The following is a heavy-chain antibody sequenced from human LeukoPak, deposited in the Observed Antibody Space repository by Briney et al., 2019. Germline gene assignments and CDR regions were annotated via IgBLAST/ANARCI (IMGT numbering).Heavy chain of an antibody. CDR3: AKGEVVVAATDY. V-gene: IGHV3-23*01. Sequence: GGSLRLSCAASGFTFSNYAMSWDRQAPGQGLEWVSTISGSGGSTYYADSVRGRFTISRDNSKNTLYLQMNSLRAEDTAVYYCAKGEVVVAATDYWGQGTLVTVSS. D-gene: IGHD2-15*01. CDR1: GFTFSNYA. J-gene: IGHJ4*02. CDR2: ISGSGGST.